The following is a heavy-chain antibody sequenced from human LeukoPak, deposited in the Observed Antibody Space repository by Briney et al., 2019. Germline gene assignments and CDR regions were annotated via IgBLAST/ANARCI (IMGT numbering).Heavy chain of an antibody. CDR1: GGTFSSYA. V-gene: IGHV1-69*05. J-gene: IGHJ4*02. CDR2: IIPIFGTA. CDR3: ATDTSIFGVVIIKGGYYFDY. D-gene: IGHD3-3*01. Sequence: GASVKVSCKASGGTFSSYAISWVRQAPGQGLEWMGGIIPIFGTANYAQKFQGRVTITTDESTSTAYMELSSLRSEDTAVYYCATDTSIFGVVIIKGGYYFDYWGQGTLVTVSS.